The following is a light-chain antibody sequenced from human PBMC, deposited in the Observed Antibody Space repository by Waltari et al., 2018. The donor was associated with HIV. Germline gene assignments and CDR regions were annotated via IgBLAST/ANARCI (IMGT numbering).Light chain of an antibody. CDR3: QQYDDWPRT. Sequence: EVVMTQSPATLSVSPGERAALACRASQSVSRKLAWYQQRPGQPPMLLLYAASTRASRVPVRISGTGSGTEFTLTISSLQSEDFAVYYCQQYDDWPRTFGQGTRVEIK. J-gene: IGKJ1*01. CDR2: AAS. V-gene: IGKV3-15*01. CDR1: QSVSRK.